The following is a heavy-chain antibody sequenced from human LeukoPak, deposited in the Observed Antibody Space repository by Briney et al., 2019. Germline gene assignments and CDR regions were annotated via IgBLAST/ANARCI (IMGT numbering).Heavy chain of an antibody. CDR2: ISWNSGSI. D-gene: IGHD3-16*01. Sequence: GRSLRLSCAASGFTFDDYAMHWVRQAPGKGLEWVSGISWNSGSIGYADSVKGRFTISRDNAKNSLYLQMNSLRAEDTALYYCAKDGGIFYYYMDVWGKGTTVTVSS. CDR1: GFTFDDYA. V-gene: IGHV3-9*01. CDR3: AKDGGIFYYYMDV. J-gene: IGHJ6*03.